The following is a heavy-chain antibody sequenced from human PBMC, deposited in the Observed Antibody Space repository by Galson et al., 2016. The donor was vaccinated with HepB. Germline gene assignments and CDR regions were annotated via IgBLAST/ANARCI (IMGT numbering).Heavy chain of an antibody. V-gene: IGHV3-23*01. D-gene: IGHD4-17*01. CDR2: ISAGGGSK. J-gene: IGHJ3*02. Sequence: SLRLSCAGSGLSLSHYDMSWGRQAPGKGLEWVSGISAGGGSKAYADSVRGRFIISRDNSNNKLFLQMNSLTTEDTAIYVCAKDRLSGHGDYSWGIFDIWGRGTEVTVSS. CDR3: AKDRLSGHGDYSWGIFDI. CDR1: GLSLSHYD.